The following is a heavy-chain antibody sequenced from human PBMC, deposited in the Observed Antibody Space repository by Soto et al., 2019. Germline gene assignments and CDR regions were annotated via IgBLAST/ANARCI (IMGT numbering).Heavy chain of an antibody. J-gene: IGHJ6*01. V-gene: IGHV3-9*01. CDR3: AKDSYSLGGYYYYGMDV. Sequence: EVQLVESGGGLVQPGRSLRLSCAASGFTFDDYAMHWVRQAPGKGLEWVSGISWNSGSIGYADSVKGRFTISRDNAKNSLYLQMNSLRAEDTALYYCAKDSYSLGGYYYYGMDVW. CDR2: ISWNSGSI. D-gene: IGHD3-16*01. CDR1: GFTFDDYA.